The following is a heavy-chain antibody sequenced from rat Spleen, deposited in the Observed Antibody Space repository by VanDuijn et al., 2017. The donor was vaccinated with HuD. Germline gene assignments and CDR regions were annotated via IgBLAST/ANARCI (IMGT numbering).Heavy chain of an antibody. J-gene: IGHJ2*01. Sequence: EVQLVESGGGLVQPGRSMKLSCAASGFTFSDYTMAWVRQAPKKGLEWVASISYEGSSTYYGDSVKGRFTISRDNAKSTLYLQMNSLRSEETATYYGARHEGVREGFDYWGQGVMVTVSS. CDR2: ISYEGSST. CDR3: ARHEGVREGFDY. D-gene: IGHD4-3*01. CDR1: GFTFSDYT. V-gene: IGHV5-22*01.